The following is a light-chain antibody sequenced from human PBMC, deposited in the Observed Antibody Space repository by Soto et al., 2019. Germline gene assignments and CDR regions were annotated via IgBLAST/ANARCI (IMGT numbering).Light chain of an antibody. CDR3: QQYGSSPYT. CDR2: GAS. CDR1: QSVSSSY. V-gene: IGKV3-20*01. Sequence: EIVLTQSPGTLSLSPGERATLSCRASQSVSSSYLAWYQQKPGQAPRLIIYGASDRATGIPDRFSGSGSGTDFNLTISRLEPEDFSVYYCQQYGSSPYTFGQGNKLEIK. J-gene: IGKJ2*01.